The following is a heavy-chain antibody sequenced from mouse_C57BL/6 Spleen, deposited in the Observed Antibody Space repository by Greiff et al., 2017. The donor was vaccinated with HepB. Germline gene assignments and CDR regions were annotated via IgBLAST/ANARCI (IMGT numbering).Heavy chain of an antibody. J-gene: IGHJ2*01. CDR1: GFTFSSYA. Sequence: DVHLVESGEGLVKPGGSLKLSCAASGFTFSSYAMSWVRQTPEKRLEWVAYISSGGDYIYYADTVKGRFTISRDNARNTLYLQMSSLKSEDTAMYYCTRGDYYGSSYTLYYFDYWGQGTTLTVSS. D-gene: IGHD1-1*01. CDR3: TRGDYYGSSYTLYYFDY. CDR2: ISSGGDYI. V-gene: IGHV5-9-1*02.